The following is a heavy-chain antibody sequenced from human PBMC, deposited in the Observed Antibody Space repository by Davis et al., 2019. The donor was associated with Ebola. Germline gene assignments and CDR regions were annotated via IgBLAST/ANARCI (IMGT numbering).Heavy chain of an antibody. CDR1: GGSISSGGYY. Sequence: PSETLSLTCTVSGGSISSGGYYWSWIRQHPGKGLEWIGYIYYSGSTYYNPSLKSRVTISVDTSKNQFSLKLSSVTAADTAVYYCARGHPNYYYYYMDVWGKGTTVTVSS. V-gene: IGHV4-31*03. CDR2: IYYSGST. J-gene: IGHJ6*03. CDR3: ARGHPNYYYYYMDV.